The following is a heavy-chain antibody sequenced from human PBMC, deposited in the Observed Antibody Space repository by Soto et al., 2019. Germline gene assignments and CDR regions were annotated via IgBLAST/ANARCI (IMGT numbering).Heavy chain of an antibody. CDR3: ASDLTTYDYIWGSYRHLDY. Sequence: ASVKVSCKASGYTFTSYGISWVRQAPGQGLEWMGWISAYNGNTNYAQKLQGSVTMTTDTSTSTAYMELRSLRSDDTAVYYCASDLTTYDYIWGSYRHLDYWGQGTLVTVSS. CDR2: ISAYNGNT. CDR1: GYTFTSYG. V-gene: IGHV1-18*01. J-gene: IGHJ4*02. D-gene: IGHD3-16*02.